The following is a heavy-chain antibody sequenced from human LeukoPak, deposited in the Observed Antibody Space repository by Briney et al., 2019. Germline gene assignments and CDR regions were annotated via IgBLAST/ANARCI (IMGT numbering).Heavy chain of an antibody. J-gene: IGHJ4*02. Sequence: SETLSLTCTVSGGSISSSSYYWGWIRQSPGKGLEWIGSIYYSGSTYYNPSLKSRVTISVDTSKNQFSLKLSSVTAADTAVYYCARKSGLLWFGDHFDYWGQGTLVTVSS. V-gene: IGHV4-39*07. CDR2: IYYSGST. D-gene: IGHD3-10*01. CDR3: ARKSGLLWFGDHFDY. CDR1: GGSISSSSYY.